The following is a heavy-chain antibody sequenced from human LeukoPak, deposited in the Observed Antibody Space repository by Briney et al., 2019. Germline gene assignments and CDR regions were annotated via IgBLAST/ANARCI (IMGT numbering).Heavy chain of an antibody. Sequence: SETLSLTCAVSGYSISSSNWWGWIRQPPGKGLEWIGYIYYSGSIYYNPSLKSRVTISVDTSKNQFSLKLSSVTAADTAVYYCASIRTGYSYGLWGQGTLVTVSS. CDR2: IYYSGSI. V-gene: IGHV4-28*05. J-gene: IGHJ4*02. CDR1: GYSISSSNW. D-gene: IGHD5-18*01. CDR3: ASIRTGYSYGL.